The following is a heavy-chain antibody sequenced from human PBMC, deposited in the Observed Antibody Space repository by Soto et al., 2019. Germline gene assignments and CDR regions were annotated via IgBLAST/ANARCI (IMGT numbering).Heavy chain of an antibody. CDR3: AHPRGYGVFDAYDI. D-gene: IGHD4-17*01. V-gene: IGHV3-23*01. CDR1: GFSFSSSW. Sequence: GGSLNLSCAASGFSFSSSWMYWGRQRRGKGREWVSAISGSAGSTSYADSVKGRFTTSRDNSINTLSLQMRSLRTEDTAVYYCAHPRGYGVFDAYDIWGQGTMVTVSS. CDR2: ISGSAGST. J-gene: IGHJ3*02.